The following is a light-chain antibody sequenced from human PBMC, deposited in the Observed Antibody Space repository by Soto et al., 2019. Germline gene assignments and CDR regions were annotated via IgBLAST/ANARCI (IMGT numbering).Light chain of an antibody. V-gene: IGKV1-9*01. CDR3: QQLNSYPLT. Sequence: DIKLTQSPSFLSSSAGDRVTITCRASQCISSCLAWYQQKTRKAPKLLIYAASTLQSGVPSRFSGSGSGTEFTLTISSLQPEDFATHYCQQLNSYPLTFGGGTKVAMK. CDR2: AAS. CDR1: QCISSC. J-gene: IGKJ4*01.